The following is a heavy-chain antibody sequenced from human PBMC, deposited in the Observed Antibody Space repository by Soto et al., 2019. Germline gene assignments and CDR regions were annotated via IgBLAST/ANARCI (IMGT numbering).Heavy chain of an antibody. D-gene: IGHD3-10*01. V-gene: IGHV4-59*01. Sequence: SETLSLTCTVSGVSITSYYWSWIRQSPGRGLEWIGYIYNSGSTNYNPSLRSRVTISVDTSKNQFSLKLGFVTAADTAVYYCARERITMIRGPLDVWGQGTTVTVSS. CDR3: ARERITMIRGPLDV. CDR2: IYNSGST. J-gene: IGHJ6*02. CDR1: GVSITSYY.